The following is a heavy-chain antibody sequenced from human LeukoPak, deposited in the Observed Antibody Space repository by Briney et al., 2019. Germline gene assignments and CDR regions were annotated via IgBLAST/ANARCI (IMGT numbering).Heavy chain of an antibody. CDR3: ARTREYSSSWYFPPFDP. CDR2: INPNSGRT. CDR1: GYTFTSYD. V-gene: IGHV1-2*02. D-gene: IGHD6-13*01. J-gene: IGHJ5*02. Sequence: GASVKVSCKASGYTFTSYDISWVRQAPGQGLEWMGWINPNSGRTSYARNFQGRVIMTRDPSINTAYMELSGLTSNDTAVYYCARTREYSSSWYFPPFDPWGQGTLVTISS.